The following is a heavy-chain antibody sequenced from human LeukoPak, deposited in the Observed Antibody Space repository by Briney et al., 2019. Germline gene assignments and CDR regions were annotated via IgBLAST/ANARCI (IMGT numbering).Heavy chain of an antibody. CDR3: ARDFWSDHSWFDP. CDR1: GGSITTTNYY. CDR2: IYYSGST. D-gene: IGHD3-3*01. V-gene: IGHV4-39*07. J-gene: IGHJ5*02. Sequence: SETLSLTCTASGGSITTTNYYWGWIRQSPGKGLEWIGSIYYSGSTYYNPSLKSRVTISVDTSKNHSSLRLSSVTAADTAVYYCARDFWSDHSWFDPWGQGTLVTVSS.